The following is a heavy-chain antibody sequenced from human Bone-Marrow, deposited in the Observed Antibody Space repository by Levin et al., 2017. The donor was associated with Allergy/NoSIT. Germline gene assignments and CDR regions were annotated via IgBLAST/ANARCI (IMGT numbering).Heavy chain of an antibody. V-gene: IGHV1-18*01. CDR1: GYTFNIYG. Sequence: ASVKVSCQASGYTFNIYGIVWVRQAPGQGLEWMGWISSYNGNTDYAQNLQDRITMTTDTSTSTVYMELRSLRSDDTAMYYCARVEYHDSSGYYGYWGQGTQVTVSS. CDR3: ARVEYHDSSGYYGY. D-gene: IGHD3-22*01. J-gene: IGHJ4*02. CDR2: ISSYNGNT.